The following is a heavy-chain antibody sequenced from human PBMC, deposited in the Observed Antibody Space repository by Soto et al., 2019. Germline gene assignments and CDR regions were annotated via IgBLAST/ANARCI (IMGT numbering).Heavy chain of an antibody. V-gene: IGHV1-69*13. Sequence: SVKVSCKVSGGTFSSYAISWVRQAPGQGLEWMGGIIPIFGTANYAQKFQGRVTITADESTSTAYMELSSLRSEDTAVYYCARAHNPHIVVVPAAIGVYWFDPWGQGTLVTVSS. CDR3: ARAHNPHIVVVPAAIGVYWFDP. J-gene: IGHJ5*02. CDR1: GGTFSSYA. D-gene: IGHD2-2*02. CDR2: IIPIFGTA.